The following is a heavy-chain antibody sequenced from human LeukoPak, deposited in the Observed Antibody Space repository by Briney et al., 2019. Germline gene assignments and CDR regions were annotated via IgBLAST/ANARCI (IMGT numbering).Heavy chain of an antibody. J-gene: IGHJ5*02. V-gene: IGHV4-39*07. Sequence: SETLSLTCIVSGGSISSTTYYWGWIRQPPGKRLEWIGSIYYSGNTYYNPSLKSRVTISVDTSKNQFSLKLSSVTAADTAVYYCARAFRGVVVISNWFDPWGQGTLVTVSS. CDR2: IYYSGNT. D-gene: IGHD3-22*01. CDR1: GGSISSTTYY. CDR3: ARAFRGVVVISNWFDP.